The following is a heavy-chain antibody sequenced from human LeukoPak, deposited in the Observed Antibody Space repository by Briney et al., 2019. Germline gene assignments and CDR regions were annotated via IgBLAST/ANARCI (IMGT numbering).Heavy chain of an antibody. Sequence: QTGGSLRLSCVGSGFTFSSYWMTWVRQAPGKGLEWVANIKDDGSEKYCVDSVKGRFTISRDNAKNLLYLQMSSLRAEDTAVYYCARARIDYWGQGTLVTVSP. J-gene: IGHJ4*02. D-gene: IGHD1-14*01. V-gene: IGHV3-7*04. CDR2: IKDDGSEK. CDR3: ARARIDY. CDR1: GFTFSSYW.